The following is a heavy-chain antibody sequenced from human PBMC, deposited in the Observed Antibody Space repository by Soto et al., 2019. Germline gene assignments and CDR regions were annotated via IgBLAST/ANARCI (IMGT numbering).Heavy chain of an antibody. J-gene: IGHJ4*02. CDR1: GYSVSSDSY. CDR3: ARVHVMVVAGSTFDY. V-gene: IGHV4-38-2*01. CDR2: MYHGGTT. Sequence: TSETLSLTCLVSGYSVSSDSYWAWIRQSPGKGLEWIVSMYHGGTTFYNPSLKSRVTMSLDTSKNQFSLKLSSVTDADTAIYYCARVHVMVVAGSTFDYWGQGIPVTVSS. D-gene: IGHD2-15*01.